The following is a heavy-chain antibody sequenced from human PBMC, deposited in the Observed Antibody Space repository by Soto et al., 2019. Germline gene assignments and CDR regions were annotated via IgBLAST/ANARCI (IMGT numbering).Heavy chain of an antibody. CDR1: GFNFEEYG. D-gene: IGHD6-19*01. CDR3: ARGDIAVAVSSDY. Sequence: EVHLVESGGRMVRPGESLRLSCAASGFNFEEYGMTWVRQAPGKGLEWVAGSNWDGDDTGYADSVQGRFTISRDNAKKFLYLQMNSLRVEDTALYYCARGDIAVAVSSDYWGQGTLVTVSP. V-gene: IGHV3-20*04. CDR2: SNWDGDDT. J-gene: IGHJ4*02.